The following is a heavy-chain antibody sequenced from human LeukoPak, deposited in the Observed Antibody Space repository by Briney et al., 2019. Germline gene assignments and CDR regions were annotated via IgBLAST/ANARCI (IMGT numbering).Heavy chain of an antibody. J-gene: IGHJ4*02. CDR3: AKSRIVVVPAAMSLGYYFDY. V-gene: IGHV3-23*01. CDR2: IRGSGGST. CDR1: GFTFSSYA. D-gene: IGHD2-2*01. Sequence: PGGSLRLSCAASGFTFSSYAMSWVRQAPGKGLEWVSAIRGSGGSTYYADSVKGRFTISRDNSKNTLYLQMNSLRAEDTAVYYCAKSRIVVVPAAMSLGYYFDYWGQGTLVTVSS.